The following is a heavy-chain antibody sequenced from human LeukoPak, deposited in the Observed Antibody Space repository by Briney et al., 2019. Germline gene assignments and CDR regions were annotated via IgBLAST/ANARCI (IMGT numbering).Heavy chain of an antibody. CDR2: ISSNGGST. V-gene: IGHV3-64*01. D-gene: IGHD3-22*01. CDR1: GFTFSSYA. Sequence: GGSLRLSCAASGFTFSSYAMHWVRQAPGKGLEYVSAISSNGGSTYYANSVKGRFTISRDNSKNTLYLQMGSLRAEDMAVYYCARSPPAHPNGYDSSGYYRWSASDIWGQGTMVTVSS. J-gene: IGHJ3*02. CDR3: ARSPPAHPNGYDSSGYYRWSASDI.